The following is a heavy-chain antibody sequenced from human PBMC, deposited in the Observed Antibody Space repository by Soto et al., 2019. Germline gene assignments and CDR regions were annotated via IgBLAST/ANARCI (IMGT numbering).Heavy chain of an antibody. CDR1: AFSLSIGGMK. Sequence: GSGLTLVNPTQTITLTCTLSAFSLSIGGMKDSRNSKPTGKAQERIVLIYWDADTRYGPSLRSRLTITKDTSKNQVVLTMTNMDPVDTATYYCIQSLCGGDCLQSYASYYYYGMDVWGQGTTVTVSS. D-gene: IGHD2-21*02. J-gene: IGHJ6*02. CDR3: IQSLCGGDCLQSYASYYYYGMDV. CDR2: IYWDADT. V-gene: IGHV2-5*05.